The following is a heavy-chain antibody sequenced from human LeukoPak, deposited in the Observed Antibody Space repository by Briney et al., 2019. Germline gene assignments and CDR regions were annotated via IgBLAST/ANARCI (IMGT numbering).Heavy chain of an antibody. CDR2: INPNTGGT. Sequence: ASVKVSCKASGYNFTGYYLHWVRQAPGQGLEWMGWINPNTGGTNYAQKFQGRVTMTRDTSISTAYMELSSLRSEDTAVYYCARGPRNRYCSGGSCKKKNWFDPWGQGTLVTVSS. J-gene: IGHJ5*02. CDR1: GYNFTGYY. V-gene: IGHV1-2*02. D-gene: IGHD2-15*01. CDR3: ARGPRNRYCSGGSCKKKNWFDP.